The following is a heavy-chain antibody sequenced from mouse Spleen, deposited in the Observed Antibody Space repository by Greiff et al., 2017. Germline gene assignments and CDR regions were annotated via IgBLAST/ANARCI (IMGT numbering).Heavy chain of an antibody. CDR3: ARGEYGNPFAY. J-gene: IGHJ3*01. CDR1: GFAFSSYD. Sequence: DVKLVESGGGLVKPGGSLKLSCAASGFAFSSYDMSWVRQTPEKRLEWVATISSGGSYTYYPDSVKGRFTISRDNARNTLYLQMSSLRSEDTALYYCARGEYGNPFAYWGQGTLVTVSA. V-gene: IGHV5-9*02. CDR2: ISSGGSYT. D-gene: IGHD2-1*01.